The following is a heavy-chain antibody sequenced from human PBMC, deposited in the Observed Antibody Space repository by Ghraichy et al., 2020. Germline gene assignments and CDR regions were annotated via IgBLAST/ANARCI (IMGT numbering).Heavy chain of an antibody. CDR1: GFTFSSYG. CDR3: AREEGVAAGYYYYYYGMDV. Sequence: GGSLRLSCAASGFTFSSYGMHWVRQAPGKGLEWVAVIWYDGSNKYYADSVKGRFTISRDNSKNTLYLQMNSLRAEDTAVYYCAREEGVAAGYYYYYYGMDVWGQGTTVTVSS. CDR2: IWYDGSNK. V-gene: IGHV3-33*01. D-gene: IGHD2-15*01. J-gene: IGHJ6*02.